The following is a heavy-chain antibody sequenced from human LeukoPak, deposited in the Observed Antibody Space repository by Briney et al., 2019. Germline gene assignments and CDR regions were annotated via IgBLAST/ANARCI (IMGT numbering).Heavy chain of an antibody. V-gene: IGHV3-15*01. J-gene: IGHJ4*02. D-gene: IGHD3-22*01. Sequence: GGSLRLSCAASGFTFSNAWMSWVRQAPGKGLEWVGRIKSKTDGGTTDYAAPVKGRFTISRDDSKNTLYLQMNSLKTEDTAVYYCTTEVLSSGYYGGGYWGQGTLVTVSS. CDR2: IKSKTDGGTT. CDR1: GFTFSNAW. CDR3: TTEVLSSGYYGGGY.